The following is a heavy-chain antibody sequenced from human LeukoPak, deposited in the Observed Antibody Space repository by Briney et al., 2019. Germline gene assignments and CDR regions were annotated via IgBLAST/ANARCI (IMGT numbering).Heavy chain of an antibody. CDR1: GFTFSSYG. Sequence: PGGSLRLSCAASGFTFSSYGMHWVRQAPGKGLEWVAVISYDGSNKYYADSVKGRFTISRDNAKNSLYLQMNSLRAEDTAVYYCARTSSGYLYYYYYYYVDVWGKGTTVTVSS. CDR3: ARTSSGYLYYYYYYYVDV. V-gene: IGHV3-30*03. D-gene: IGHD3-22*01. J-gene: IGHJ6*03. CDR2: ISYDGSNK.